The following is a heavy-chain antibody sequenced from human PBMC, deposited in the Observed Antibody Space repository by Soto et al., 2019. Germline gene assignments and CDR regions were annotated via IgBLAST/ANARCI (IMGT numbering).Heavy chain of an antibody. Sequence: GGSLRLSCAASGFTFSSYAMHWVRQAPGKGLEWVANIKQDGSEKYYVDSVKGRFTISRDNAKNSLYLQMNSLRAEDTAVYYCAAGELPWAFDIWGQGTMVTVSS. D-gene: IGHD1-26*01. V-gene: IGHV3-7*03. J-gene: IGHJ3*02. CDR2: IKQDGSEK. CDR3: AAGELPWAFDI. CDR1: GFTFSSYA.